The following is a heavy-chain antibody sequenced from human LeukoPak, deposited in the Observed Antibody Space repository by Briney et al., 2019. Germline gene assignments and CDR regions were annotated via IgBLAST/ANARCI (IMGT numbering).Heavy chain of an antibody. D-gene: IGHD3-22*01. J-gene: IGHJ4*02. V-gene: IGHV1-2*02. CDR2: INPNSGGT. CDR1: GYTFTDYF. CDR3: ARDPATITMIVVAPEYYFDY. Sequence: ASVKVSCKASGYTFTDYFIHWVRQAPGQGLEWMGWINPNSGGTNYAQKFQGRVTMTRDTSISTAYMELSRLRSDDTAVYYCARDPATITMIVVAPEYYFDYWGQGTLVTVSS.